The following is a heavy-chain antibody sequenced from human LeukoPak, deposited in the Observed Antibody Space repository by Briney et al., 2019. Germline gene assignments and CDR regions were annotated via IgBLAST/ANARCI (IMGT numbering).Heavy chain of an antibody. J-gene: IGHJ4*02. CDR3: ARRLGSSSSFDY. CDR2: IYYSGST. CDR1: GGSICSYY. D-gene: IGHD6-6*01. Sequence: SETLSLTCTVSGGSICSYYWSWIRQPPGKGLEWIGYIYYSGSTNYNPSLKSRVTISVETSKNQFYLKLTSVTAADTAVYYCARRLGSSSSFDYWGQGTLVTVSS. V-gene: IGHV4-59*08.